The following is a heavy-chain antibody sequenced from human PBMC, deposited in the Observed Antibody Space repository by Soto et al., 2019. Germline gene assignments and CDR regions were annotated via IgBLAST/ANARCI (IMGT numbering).Heavy chain of an antibody. CDR2: INPNSGGT. V-gene: IGHV1-2*04. J-gene: IGHJ5*02. Sequence: QVQLVQSGAEVKKPGASVKVSCKASGYTFTDYYMHWVRLAPGQGLEWMGWINPNSGGTNYAQKFQGWVTMTRDTSISTAYRELSRLTSDDTAVYYFARARRIMTTVTVCNWLDPRCQGTLVTVSS. CDR1: GYTFTDYY. D-gene: IGHD4-17*01. CDR3: ARARRIMTTVTVCNWLDP.